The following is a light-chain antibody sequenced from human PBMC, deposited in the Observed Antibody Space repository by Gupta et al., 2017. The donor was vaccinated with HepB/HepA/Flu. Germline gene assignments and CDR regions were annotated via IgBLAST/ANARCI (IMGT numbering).Light chain of an antibody. CDR1: QSVSSSY. CDR2: GAS. V-gene: IGKV3-20*01. CDR3: HHECSSPLT. Sequence: EIVFTHSQVTLSLSPLVRDTLSCRASQSVSSSYLAWYQQKPGQAPMLLIYGASSRATGIPDRFSGSGSGTEFTLTIIRREPEDFAVYYCHHECSSPLTFGQGTRMEIK. J-gene: IGKJ5*01.